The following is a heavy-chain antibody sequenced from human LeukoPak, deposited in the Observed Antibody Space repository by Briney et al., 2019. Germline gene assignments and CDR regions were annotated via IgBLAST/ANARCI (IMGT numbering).Heavy chain of an antibody. CDR1: GGSISSGSYY. CDR3: ARGSAAGKGLVDY. D-gene: IGHD6-13*01. J-gene: IGHJ4*02. Sequence: SETLSLTCTVSGGSISSGSYYWSWIRQPAGKGLEWIGRIYTSGSTNYNPSLKSRVTISVDTSKNQFSLKLSSVTAADTAVYYCARGSAAGKGLVDYWGQGTLVTVSS. V-gene: IGHV4-61*02. CDR2: IYTSGST.